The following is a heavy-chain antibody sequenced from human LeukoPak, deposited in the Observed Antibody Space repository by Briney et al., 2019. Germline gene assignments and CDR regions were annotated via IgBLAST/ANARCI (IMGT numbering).Heavy chain of an antibody. CDR2: IYTSGST. CDR3: ARDSVRPWMSGGFDY. CDR1: GGSISSGSYY. Sequence: SETLSLTCTVSGGSISSGSYYWSWIRQPAGKGLEWIGRIYTSGSTNYNPSLKSRVTISVDTSKNQFSLKLSSVTAADTAVYYCARDSVRPWMSGGFDYWGQGTLVTVSS. V-gene: IGHV4-61*02. D-gene: IGHD3-10*01. J-gene: IGHJ4*02.